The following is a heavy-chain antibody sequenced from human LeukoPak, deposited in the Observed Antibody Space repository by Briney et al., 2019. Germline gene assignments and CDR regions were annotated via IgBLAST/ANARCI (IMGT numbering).Heavy chain of an antibody. CDR2: ISAYNGNT. D-gene: IGHD3-22*01. CDR1: GYTFTSYG. Sequence: ASVKVSCKASGYTFTSYGISWVRQAPGQGLEWMGWISAYNGNTNYAQKLQGRVTMTTDTSTSTAYMELRSLRSDDTAVYYCARRFDSSGHPVFYYCMDVWGKGTTVTVSS. J-gene: IGHJ6*03. CDR3: ARRFDSSGHPVFYYCMDV. V-gene: IGHV1-18*01.